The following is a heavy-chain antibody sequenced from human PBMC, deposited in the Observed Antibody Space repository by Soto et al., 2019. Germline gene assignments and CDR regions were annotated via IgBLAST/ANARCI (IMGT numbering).Heavy chain of an antibody. CDR1: GASISSGDYY. D-gene: IGHD2-21*02. CDR2: MYYSGST. CDR3: ARGSSVTPDY. Sequence: SETLSLTCTVSGASISSGDYYWSWIRQPPGKGLEWIGYMYYSGSTYYNPSLKSRVTISVDTSKNQFSLKLSSVTAADTAVYYCARGSSVTPDYWGQGTLVTVSS. V-gene: IGHV4-30-4*01. J-gene: IGHJ4*02.